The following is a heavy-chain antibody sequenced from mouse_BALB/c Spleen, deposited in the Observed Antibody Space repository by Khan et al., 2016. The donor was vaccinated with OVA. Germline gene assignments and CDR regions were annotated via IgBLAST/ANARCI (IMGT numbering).Heavy chain of an antibody. D-gene: IGHD2-12*01. Sequence: LTASLPGLVQPSQSLSITCTVSGFSLITYGVHWVRQSPGKGLEWLGVIWSDGSTDYNAAFISRLSITKDNSKSQVFFKMNRLQADDTDIYDGARKYYRYDLNYWGRGTLVTVSA. CDR3: ARKYYRYDLNY. CDR1: GFSLITYG. CDR2: IWSDGST. J-gene: IGHJ3*01. V-gene: IGHV2-2*01.